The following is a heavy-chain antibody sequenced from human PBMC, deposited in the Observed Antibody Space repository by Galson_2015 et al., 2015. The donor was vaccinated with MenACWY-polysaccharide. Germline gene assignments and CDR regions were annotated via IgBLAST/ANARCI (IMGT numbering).Heavy chain of an antibody. J-gene: IGHJ5*02. D-gene: IGHD3-22*01. Sequence: SVKVSCKASGYMFTGYYMHWVRQAPGQGLEWMGWINPNSGATKYAQKFQGRVTMTRDTSISTAYMELSRLRSDDTAVYYCARDPMRVVFSREGTWFDPWGQGTLVTVSS. V-gene: IGHV1-2*02. CDR2: INPNSGAT. CDR3: ARDPMRVVFSREGTWFDP. CDR1: GYMFTGYY.